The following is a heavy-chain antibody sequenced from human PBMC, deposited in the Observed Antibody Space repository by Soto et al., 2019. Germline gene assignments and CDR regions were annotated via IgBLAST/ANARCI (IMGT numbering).Heavy chain of an antibody. J-gene: IGHJ3*02. CDR2: IWYDGSNK. Sequence: QVQLVESGGGVVQPGRSLRLSCAASGFTFSSYGMHWVRQAPGKGLEWVAVIWYDGSNKYYADSVKGRFTISRDNSKNKMYLQMNSLRAEDTAVYYCARETYSGSPDEAFDIWGQGTMVTVSS. CDR3: ARETYSGSPDEAFDI. V-gene: IGHV3-33*01. D-gene: IGHD1-26*01. CDR1: GFTFSSYG.